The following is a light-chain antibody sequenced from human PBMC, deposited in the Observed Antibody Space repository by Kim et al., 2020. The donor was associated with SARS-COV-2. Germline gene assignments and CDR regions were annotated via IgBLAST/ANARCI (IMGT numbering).Light chain of an antibody. CDR3: QQYGSSPWT. CDR2: GAS. CDR1: QSGSSSY. J-gene: IGKJ1*01. Sequence: SPGESATPSCRASQSGSSSYLAWYQQKPGQAPRLLIYGASSRATGIPDRFSGSGSGTDFTLTISRLEPEDFAVYYCQQYGSSPWTFGQGTKVDIK. V-gene: IGKV3-20*01.